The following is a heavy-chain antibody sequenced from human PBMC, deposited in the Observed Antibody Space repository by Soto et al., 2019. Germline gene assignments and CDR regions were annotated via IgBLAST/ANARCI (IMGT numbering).Heavy chain of an antibody. CDR3: ARGAVDIVVVPGDSYYYYGMDV. D-gene: IGHD2-2*03. CDR1: GGTFSSYA. V-gene: IGHV1-69*10. Sequence: ASVKVSCKASGGTFSSYAISWVRQAPGQGLEWMGGIIPILGIANYAQKFQDRVTITADKATSTAYMELSSLRSEDTAVYFCARGAVDIVVVPGDSYYYYGMDVWGQGTMVTVSS. CDR2: IIPILGIA. J-gene: IGHJ6*02.